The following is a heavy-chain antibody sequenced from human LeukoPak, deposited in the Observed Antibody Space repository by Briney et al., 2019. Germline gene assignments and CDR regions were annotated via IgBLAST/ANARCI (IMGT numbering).Heavy chain of an antibody. D-gene: IGHD2-15*01. CDR3: ARRYCSGGSCGVGPYFDY. J-gene: IGHJ4*02. CDR1: GFTFSSYG. Sequence: GESLRLSCAASGFTFSSYGMSWVRQAPGKGLEWLSHITSGGTIYYADSVKGRFTISRDNAKSSLYLQMSSLRDEDTAVYYCARRYCSGGSCGVGPYFDYWAREPWSPSPQ. V-gene: IGHV3-48*02. CDR2: ITSGGTI.